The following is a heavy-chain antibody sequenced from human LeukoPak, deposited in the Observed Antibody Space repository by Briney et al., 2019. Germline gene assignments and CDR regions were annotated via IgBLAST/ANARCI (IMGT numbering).Heavy chain of an antibody. J-gene: IGHJ4*02. V-gene: IGHV4-61*05. Sequence: SETLSLTCTVSGGSISTSNYYWAWIRQPPGKGLEWIGYIYHSGSTNYNPSLKSRVTISVDTSKNQFSLKLSSVTAADTAVYYCARGGGYASPIGYWGQGALVTVSS. CDR3: ARGGGYASPIGY. CDR2: IYHSGST. CDR1: GGSISTSNYY. D-gene: IGHD5-12*01.